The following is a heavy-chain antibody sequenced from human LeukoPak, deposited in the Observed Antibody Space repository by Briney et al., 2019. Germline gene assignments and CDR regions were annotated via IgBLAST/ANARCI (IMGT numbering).Heavy chain of an antibody. Sequence: GGSLRLSCAAAAFTFSDYDMIWIRQAPGKGLEWGSYISNSGSPKYYADSVRGRFTISRDNAKYSLYLQMTGLRVDDTAVYYCAREGVGAARRTEFEWGQGTLVTVSS. CDR3: AREGVGAARRTEFE. V-gene: IGHV3-11*01. CDR2: ISNSGSPK. J-gene: IGHJ4*02. D-gene: IGHD6-13*01. CDR1: AFTFSDYD.